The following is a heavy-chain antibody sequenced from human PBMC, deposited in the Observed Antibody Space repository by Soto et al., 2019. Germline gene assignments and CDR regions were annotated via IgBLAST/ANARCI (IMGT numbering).Heavy chain of an antibody. Sequence: SLQVSWPASGATFSIYATIFVRQAPVQGLAWMGGIIPIFGTANYAQKFQGRVTITADKSTSTAYMELSSLRSEDTAVYYCARDRRGGQAGTRGYNWFDPWGQGTLVTGSS. D-gene: IGHD6-13*01. CDR2: IIPIFGTA. V-gene: IGHV1-69*06. CDR1: GATFSIYA. CDR3: ARDRRGGQAGTRGYNWFDP. J-gene: IGHJ5*02.